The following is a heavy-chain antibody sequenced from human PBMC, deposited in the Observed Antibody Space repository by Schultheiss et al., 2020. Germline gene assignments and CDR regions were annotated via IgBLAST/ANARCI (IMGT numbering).Heavy chain of an antibody. V-gene: IGHV3-30*03. CDR2: TLADGRTK. J-gene: IGHJ6*02. CDR3: ARDREHPQYYYYYGMDV. CDR1: GFSLNSYG. Sequence: GGSLRLSCAASGFSLNSYGLHWVRQAPGKGLEWVAVTLADGRTKYYANSVKGRFTVSRDDSKNTLYLQMNSLRAEDTAVYYCARDREHPQYYYYYGMDVWGQGTTVTVSS. D-gene: IGHD1-26*01.